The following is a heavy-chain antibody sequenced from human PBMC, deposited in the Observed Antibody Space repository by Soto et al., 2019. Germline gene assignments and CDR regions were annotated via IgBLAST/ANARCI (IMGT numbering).Heavy chain of an antibody. CDR1: GGSISGYY. V-gene: IGHV4-4*07. CDR3: SRVGCSNSKCYTRGMDV. J-gene: IGHJ6*02. D-gene: IGHD2-2*01. CDR2: IYSDGTT. Sequence: SETLSLTCTVSGGSISGYYWSWVRQPAGKGLEWVGRIYSDGTTNYSPSLKSRVTMSLDTSKDQFSLHLNSVTAADTAVYYCSRVGCSNSKCYTRGMDVWGQGTTVTV.